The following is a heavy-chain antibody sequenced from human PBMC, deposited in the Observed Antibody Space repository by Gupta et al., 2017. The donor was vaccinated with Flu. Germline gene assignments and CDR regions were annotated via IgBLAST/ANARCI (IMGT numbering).Heavy chain of an antibody. CDR3: ARKVAAAVTAYFDY. CDR2: ISTRGGTI. J-gene: IGHJ4*02. CDR1: GFTFNHSD. D-gene: IGHD6-13*01. Sequence: EVQLVESGGGLLRPGGSLRLSCAASGFTFNHSDMNWVRRAPGRGLEGVANISTRGGTIYYADSVKGRFTISRDNAKNSLFLQMNSLRAEDTAVYYCARKVAAAVTAYFDYWGQGAQVSVSS. V-gene: IGHV3-48*03.